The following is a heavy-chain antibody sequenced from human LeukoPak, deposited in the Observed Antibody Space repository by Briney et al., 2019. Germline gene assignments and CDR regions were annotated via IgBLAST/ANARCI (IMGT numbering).Heavy chain of an antibody. CDR1: GFTFSSYS. Sequence: GGSLRLSCAASGFTFSSYSMNWVRQAPGKGLEWVSYISSSSSTIYYADSVKGRFTISRDNAKNSLYLQMNSLRAEDTAVYYCARGPQTDWGSRTYYYDSSGYYNWFDPWGQGTLVTVSS. D-gene: IGHD3-22*01. J-gene: IGHJ5*02. CDR2: ISSSSSTI. CDR3: ARGPQTDWGSRTYYYDSSGYYNWFDP. V-gene: IGHV3-48*01.